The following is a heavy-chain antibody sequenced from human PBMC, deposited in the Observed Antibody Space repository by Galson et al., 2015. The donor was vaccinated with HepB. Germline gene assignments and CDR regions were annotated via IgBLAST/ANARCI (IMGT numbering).Heavy chain of an antibody. V-gene: IGHV1-3*01. Sequence: SVKVSCKASGYTFINYVMHWVRQAPGQRPEWMGWIGAGTGNIKYSQNFQGRVTMTRDTSASTVYMELSSLRSEDTAVYYCARGYCSGNSCSWFDPWGQGTLVTVSS. D-gene: IGHD2-15*01. CDR3: ARGYCSGNSCSWFDP. J-gene: IGHJ5*02. CDR2: IGAGTGNI. CDR1: GYTFINYV.